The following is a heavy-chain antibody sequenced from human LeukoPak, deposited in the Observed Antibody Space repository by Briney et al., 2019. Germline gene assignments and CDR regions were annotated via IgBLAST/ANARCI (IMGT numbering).Heavy chain of an antibody. CDR2: IKQDGSEK. CDR3: ARDSETAGEWFDY. J-gene: IGHJ4*02. Sequence: GGSLRLSCAASGFTFSSYAMTWVRQAPGKGLEWVANIKQDGSEKYYVDSVKGRFTISRDNGKNSLYLHMNSLRAEDTAVYYCARDSETAGEWFDYWGQGTLVTVSS. V-gene: IGHV3-7*04. CDR1: GFTFSSYA. D-gene: IGHD2-8*01.